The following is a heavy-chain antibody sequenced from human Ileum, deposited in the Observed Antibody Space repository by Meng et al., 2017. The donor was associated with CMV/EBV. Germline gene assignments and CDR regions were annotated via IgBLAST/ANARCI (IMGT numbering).Heavy chain of an antibody. J-gene: IGHJ6*02. CDR3: ARLRDGIVGATSEYYYYGMDV. Sequence: SVKVSCKASGGTFSSYAISWVRQAPGQGLEWMGGIIPIFGTANYAQKFQGRVTITTDESTSTAYMELSSLRSEDTAVYYCARLRDGIVGATSEYYYYGMDVWGQGTTVTVSS. V-gene: IGHV1-69*05. CDR2: IIPIFGTA. D-gene: IGHD1-26*01. CDR1: GGTFSSYA.